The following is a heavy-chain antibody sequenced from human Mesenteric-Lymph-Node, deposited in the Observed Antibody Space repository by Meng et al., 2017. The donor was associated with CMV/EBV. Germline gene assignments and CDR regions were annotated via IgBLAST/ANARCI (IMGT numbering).Heavy chain of an antibody. V-gene: IGHV3-53*01. CDR2: IYSGGST. CDR3: ARIIAAAGTYFDY. D-gene: IGHD6-13*01. Sequence: GGSLRLSCAASGFTVSSNYMSWVRQAPGKGLEWVSVIYSGGSTYYADSVKGRFTISRDNSKNTLYLQMNSPRAEDTAVYYCARIIAAAGTYFDYWGQGTLVTVSS. J-gene: IGHJ4*02. CDR1: GFTVSSNY.